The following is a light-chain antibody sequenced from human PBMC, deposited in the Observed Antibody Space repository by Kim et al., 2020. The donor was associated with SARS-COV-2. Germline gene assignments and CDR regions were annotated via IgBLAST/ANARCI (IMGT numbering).Light chain of an antibody. CDR2: DAS. CDR3: QQYAHPHT. CDR1: QDITNC. V-gene: IGKV1-33*01. Sequence: DIQMTQSPSSLSASVGDRVTITCQASQDITNCLNWYQQRPGKAPRLLIYDASNLEAGVPSRFSGSGSGTEFTFTITSLQPEDVATYYCQQYAHPHTFGQGTKLEIK. J-gene: IGKJ2*01.